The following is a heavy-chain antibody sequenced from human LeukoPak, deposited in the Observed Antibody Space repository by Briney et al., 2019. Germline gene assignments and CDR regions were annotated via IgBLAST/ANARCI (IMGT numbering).Heavy chain of an antibody. CDR1: GYIFTGYY. D-gene: IGHD5-24*01. Sequence: RASVRVSCKASGYIFTGYYIHWVRQAPGQGLEWVGWINPKNGETIYAQKFQGRVTMTEDTSTDTAYMELSSLRSEDTAVYYCARVKAAGGYKLFDYWGQGTLVTVSS. J-gene: IGHJ4*02. CDR3: ARVKAAGGYKLFDY. V-gene: IGHV1-2*02. CDR2: INPKNGET.